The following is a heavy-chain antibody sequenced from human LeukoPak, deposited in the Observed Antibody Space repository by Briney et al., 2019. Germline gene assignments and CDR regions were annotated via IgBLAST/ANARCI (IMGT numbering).Heavy chain of an antibody. CDR1: GGSISSGDYY. CDR2: IYYSVST. CDR3: ARRNYYYDSSGYQTPWYFDL. J-gene: IGHJ2*01. V-gene: IGHV4-30-4*01. D-gene: IGHD3-22*01. Sequence: SETLSLTSTVSGGSISSGDYYWSWIRQPPGKGREWIGYIYYSVSTYYNPSLKSRVTISVDTSKNQFSLKLSSVTAADTAVYYCARRNYYYDSSGYQTPWYFDLWGRGTLVTVSS.